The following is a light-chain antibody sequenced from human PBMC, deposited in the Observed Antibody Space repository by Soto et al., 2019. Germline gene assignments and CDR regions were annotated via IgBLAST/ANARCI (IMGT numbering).Light chain of an antibody. CDR2: GAS. J-gene: IGKJ4*01. CDR1: QSVSSTY. Sequence: EIMLTQSPGTLSLSPGERATLSCRASQSVSSTYLAWYQQKPGQAPRLLIYGASSRATGIPDRFSGSGSGTDFTLTISRLEHEDTAVYYCQQYDSSPLTFGGGTKVEIK. V-gene: IGKV3-20*01. CDR3: QQYDSSPLT.